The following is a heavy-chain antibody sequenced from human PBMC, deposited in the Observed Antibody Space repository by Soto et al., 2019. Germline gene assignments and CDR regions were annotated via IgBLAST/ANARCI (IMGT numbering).Heavy chain of an antibody. Sequence: QVQLVESGGGVVQPGRSLRLSCAASVFTFSSYAMHWVRRAPGKGLEWMAVMSYDGSNKYYADSVKVRFTISRDNSKNTLYLQMNSLRPEDTALYYCARDGGAYWGQGTLVIVSS. CDR1: VFTFSSYA. V-gene: IGHV3-30-3*01. J-gene: IGHJ4*02. CDR3: ARDGGAY. D-gene: IGHD3-16*01. CDR2: MSYDGSNK.